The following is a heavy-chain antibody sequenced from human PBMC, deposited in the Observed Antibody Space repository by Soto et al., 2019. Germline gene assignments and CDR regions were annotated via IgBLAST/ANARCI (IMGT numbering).Heavy chain of an antibody. CDR3: ARDYVTEDHFDY. CDR2: VYYSWST. CDR1: GGSVSSASYY. Sequence: NPSETLSLTCTVSGGSVSSASYYWTWIRQPPGKGLEWSGYVYYSWSTNYNPSLTSRVTMSVDTSKNQFSLKLTSVTAADTAVYYCARDYVTEDHFDYWGQGALVTVSS. J-gene: IGHJ4*02. D-gene: IGHD7-27*01. V-gene: IGHV4-61*01.